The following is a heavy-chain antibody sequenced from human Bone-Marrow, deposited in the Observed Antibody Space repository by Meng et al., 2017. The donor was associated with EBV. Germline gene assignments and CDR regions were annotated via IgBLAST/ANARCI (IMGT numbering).Heavy chain of an antibody. CDR3: AKSRGWDLLAWLDS. J-gene: IGHJ5*01. Sequence: EVQLLESGGAWVQPGGSLRLSCTVSGFSFNTYGVAWVRQAPGKGPEWVAGIGGSGGIINYADSVKGRFTISTDKSKNTLFLQMNSLRVEDTAIYYCAKSRGWDLLAWLDSWGHGTLVTVSS. CDR2: IGGSGGII. V-gene: IGHV3-23*01. CDR1: GFSFNTYG. D-gene: IGHD2-15*01.